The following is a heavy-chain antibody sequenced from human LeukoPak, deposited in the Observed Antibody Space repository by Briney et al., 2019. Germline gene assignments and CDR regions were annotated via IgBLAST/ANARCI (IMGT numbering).Heavy chain of an antibody. CDR1: GFTFSSYS. V-gene: IGHV3-48*02. CDR3: ARWASVAGTGGY. J-gene: IGHJ4*02. Sequence: GGSLRLSCAASGFTFSSYSMNWVRQAPGKGLEWVSYISSSSSTIYYADSVKGRFTISRDNAKNSLYMQMNSLRDEDTAVYYWARWASVAGTGGYWGQGTLVTVSS. CDR2: ISSSSSTI. D-gene: IGHD6-19*01.